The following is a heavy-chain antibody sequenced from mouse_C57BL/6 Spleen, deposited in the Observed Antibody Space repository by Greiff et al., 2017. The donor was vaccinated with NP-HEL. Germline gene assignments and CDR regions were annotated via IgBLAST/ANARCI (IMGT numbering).Heavy chain of an antibody. D-gene: IGHD1-1*01. CDR1: GFTFSSYA. Sequence: DVQLVESGGGLVKPGGSLKLSCAASGFTFSSYAMSWVRQTPEKRLEWVATISDGGSYTYYPDNVKGRFTISRDNAKNNLYLQMSHLKSEDTAMYYCAREGTTVVANLYYAMDYWGQGTSVTVSS. V-gene: IGHV5-4*01. CDR3: AREGTTVVANLYYAMDY. J-gene: IGHJ4*01. CDR2: ISDGGSYT.